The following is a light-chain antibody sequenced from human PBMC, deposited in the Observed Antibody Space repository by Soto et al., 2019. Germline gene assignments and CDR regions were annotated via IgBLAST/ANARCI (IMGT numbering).Light chain of an antibody. J-gene: IGLJ1*01. Sequence: QSVLAQPASVSGSPGQSITISCTGSGSDIATFNYVSWYQQYPGKAPKLLIYQVTSRASGVSHRFSGSKSGNTAALTISGLQPEYVAEYSCTSNSSTSFYVFGTGTRSPS. CDR3: TSNSSTSFYV. V-gene: IGLV2-14*01. CDR1: GSDIATFNY. CDR2: QVT.